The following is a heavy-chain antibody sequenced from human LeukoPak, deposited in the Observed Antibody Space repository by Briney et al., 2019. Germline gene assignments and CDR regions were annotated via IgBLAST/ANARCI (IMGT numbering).Heavy chain of an antibody. CDR1: GFTFSSYW. V-gene: IGHV3-74*01. CDR3: ARGLSTGNTGYYFDY. CDR2: INSDGSST. Sequence: GGSLRLSCAASGFTFSSYWMHWVRQAPGKGLVWVSRINSDGSSTSYADSVKGRFTISRDNAKNTLYLQMNSLRAEDTAVYYCARGLSTGNTGYYFDYWGQGTLVTVSS. D-gene: IGHD2-8*02. J-gene: IGHJ4*02.